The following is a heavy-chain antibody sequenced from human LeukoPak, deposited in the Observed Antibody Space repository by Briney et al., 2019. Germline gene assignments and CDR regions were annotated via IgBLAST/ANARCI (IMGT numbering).Heavy chain of an antibody. Sequence: SETLSLTCTVSGGSISSYYWSWIRQPPGKGLEWIGYIYYSGSTNYNPSLKNRVTISVDTSKNQFSLKLSSVTAADTAVYYCASTPLITMVRGLYYFDYWGQGTLVTVSS. J-gene: IGHJ4*02. CDR1: GGSISSYY. D-gene: IGHD3-10*01. CDR2: IYYSGST. V-gene: IGHV4-59*01. CDR3: ASTPLITMVRGLYYFDY.